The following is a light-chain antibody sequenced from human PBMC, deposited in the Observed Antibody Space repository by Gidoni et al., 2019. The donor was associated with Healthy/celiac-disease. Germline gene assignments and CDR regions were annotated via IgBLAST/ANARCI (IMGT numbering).Light chain of an antibody. CDR1: QSVSSSY. J-gene: IGKJ4*01. CDR2: GAS. V-gene: IGKV3-20*01. Sequence: EIVLTQSPGTLSLSPGERATRSCRASQSVSSSYLAWYQQKPGQAPRLLIYGASSRATGIPDFTLTISRLEPEDFAVYYCQQYGSSPFTFGGGTKVEIK. CDR3: QQYGSSPFT.